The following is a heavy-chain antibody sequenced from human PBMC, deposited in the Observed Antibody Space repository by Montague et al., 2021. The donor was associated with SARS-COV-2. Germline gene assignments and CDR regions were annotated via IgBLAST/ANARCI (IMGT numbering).Heavy chain of an antibody. J-gene: IGHJ5*02. V-gene: IGHV3-30-3*01. CDR3: ARAHRYGSGSYLDWFDP. Sequence: SLRLSCAASGFTFSSYAMHWVRQAPGKGPEWVAVISYDGSNKYYADSVKGRFTISRDNSKNTLYLQMNSLRAEDTAVYYCARAHRYGSGSYLDWFDPWGQGTLVTVSS. CDR1: GFTFSSYA. D-gene: IGHD3-10*01. CDR2: ISYDGSNK.